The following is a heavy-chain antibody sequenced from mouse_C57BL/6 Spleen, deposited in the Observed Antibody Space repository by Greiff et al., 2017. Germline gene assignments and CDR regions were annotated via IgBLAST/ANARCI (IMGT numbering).Heavy chain of an antibody. D-gene: IGHD1-1*01. CDR1: GYTFTSYW. V-gene: IGHV1-55*01. Sequence: QVQLQQPGAELVKPGASVKMSCKASGYTFTSYWITWVKQRPGQGLEWIGDIYPGSGSTNYNEKFKSKASLTVDTSSSTAYMQLSSLTSEDSAVYYCARITTVVAYYFDYWGQGTTLTVSS. J-gene: IGHJ2*01. CDR2: IYPGSGST. CDR3: ARITTVVAYYFDY.